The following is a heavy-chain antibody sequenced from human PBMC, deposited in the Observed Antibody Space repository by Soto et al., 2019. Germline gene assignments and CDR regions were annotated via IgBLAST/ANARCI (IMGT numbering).Heavy chain of an antibody. CDR3: ASPTY. CDR2: IYTGGST. Sequence: GGSLRLSCAASGFSVNNNYMNWVRQAPGKGLEWVSIIYTGGSTYYADSVKGRFTISRDNFKNTLYLQMNSLRAEDTAVYYCASPTYWGQGTLVTVSS. V-gene: IGHV3-66*01. CDR1: GFSVNNNY. J-gene: IGHJ4*01.